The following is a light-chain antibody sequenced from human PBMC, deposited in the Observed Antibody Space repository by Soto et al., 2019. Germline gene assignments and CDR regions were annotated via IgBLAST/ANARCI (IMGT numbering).Light chain of an antibody. CDR3: QQYYSYPHT. Sequence: AIRMTQSPSSFSASTGDRVTITCRASQGISSYLAWYPQKPGKVPKLLIYAASTLQSGVPSRFSGSGSGTDFTLTISCLQSEDFATYYCQQYYSYPHTFGQGTKVESK. CDR2: AAS. J-gene: IGKJ1*01. V-gene: IGKV1-8*01. CDR1: QGISSY.